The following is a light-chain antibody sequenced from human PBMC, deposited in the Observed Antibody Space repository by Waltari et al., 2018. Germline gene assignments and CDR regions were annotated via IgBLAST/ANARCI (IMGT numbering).Light chain of an antibody. CDR2: YDK. CDR3: QVWDSSTSHVV. V-gene: IGLV3-21*01. J-gene: IGLJ2*01. Sequence: SYVLTQPPSVSVAPGMTARITCGGNNIASKSVHWYRQSPGQAPVLVIFYDKDRPARIPERFSGSNSGTTATLTSSRVEAGEEADYYCQVWDSSTSHVVFGAGTKLTVL. CDR1: NIASKS.